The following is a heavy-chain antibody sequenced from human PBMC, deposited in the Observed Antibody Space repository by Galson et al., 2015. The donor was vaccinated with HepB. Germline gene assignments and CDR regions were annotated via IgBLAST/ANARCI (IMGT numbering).Heavy chain of an antibody. D-gene: IGHD1-26*01. V-gene: IGHV3-23*01. CDR2: ISGSGGST. J-gene: IGHJ6*02. Sequence: SLRLSCAASGFTFSSYWRSWVRQAPGKGLEWVSAISGSGGSTYYADSVKGRFTISRDNSKNTLYLQMNSLRAEDTAVYYCAKDLLLVGALNLYYYYGMDVWGQGTTVTVSS. CDR3: AKDLLLVGALNLYYYYGMDV. CDR1: GFTFSSYW.